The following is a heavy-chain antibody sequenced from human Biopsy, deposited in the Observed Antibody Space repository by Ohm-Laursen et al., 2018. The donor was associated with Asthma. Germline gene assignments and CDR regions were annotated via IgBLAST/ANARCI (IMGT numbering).Heavy chain of an antibody. CDR1: SRSLTSYA. Sequence: SSVNPSYQPYSRSLTSYAIGWARHAPGGGLGWLGVIIPIVGTANYAQRIQGRVTSTTDTSTSTAYMELSSLRSEDTAVYYCARDPHNSYVASLRTKFNYYYDGMDVWGQGTTVTVSS. D-gene: IGHD1-7*01. J-gene: IGHJ6*02. CDR3: ARDPHNSYVASLRTKFNYYYDGMDV. CDR2: IIPIVGTA. V-gene: IGHV1-69*05.